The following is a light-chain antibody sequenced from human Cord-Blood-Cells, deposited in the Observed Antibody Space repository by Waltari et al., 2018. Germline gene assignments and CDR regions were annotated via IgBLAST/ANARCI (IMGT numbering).Light chain of an antibody. V-gene: IGKV3-11*01. CDR1: QSVSSY. J-gene: IGKJ4*01. CDR2: DAS. CDR3: QQRSNWPT. Sequence: EIVLTQSPATLSLSPGERATLSCRASQSVSSYLAWYQQKPGQAPRLRIYDASNRATGIPARFSGSGSGTDFTLTISSLGPEDFAVYYCQQRSNWPTFGGGTKVEIK.